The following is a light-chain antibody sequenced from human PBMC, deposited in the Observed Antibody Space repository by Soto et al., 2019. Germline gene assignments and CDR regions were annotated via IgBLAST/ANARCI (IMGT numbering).Light chain of an antibody. CDR3: QQYYRTLT. CDR1: QSVLYSSNNKNY. V-gene: IGKV4-1*01. Sequence: DIVMTQSPDSLAVSLGERATINCKSSQSVLYSSNNKNYLAWYQQKPGQPPKLLIYWASTRESGVPDRFSGSGSGTDFPRTISSLQAEDVAVYYCQQYYRTLTFGGGTKVEIK. J-gene: IGKJ4*01. CDR2: WAS.